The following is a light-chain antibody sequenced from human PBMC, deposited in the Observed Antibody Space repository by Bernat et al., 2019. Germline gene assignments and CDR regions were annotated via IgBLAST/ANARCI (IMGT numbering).Light chain of an antibody. J-gene: IGLJ2*01. CDR3: CSYAGSSTFL. Sequence: QSALTQPASVSGSPGQSITISCTGTSSDVGGFNLVSWYQQHPGKAPKLMIYEVNKRPSGVSTRFSGSKSDNTASLTISGLQAEDEADYFCCSYAGSSTFLFGGGTTVTVL. CDR1: SSDVGGFNL. CDR2: EVN. V-gene: IGLV2-23*02.